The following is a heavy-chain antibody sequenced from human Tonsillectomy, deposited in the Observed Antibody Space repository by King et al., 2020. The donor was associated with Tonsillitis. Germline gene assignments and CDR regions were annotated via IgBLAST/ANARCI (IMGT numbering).Heavy chain of an antibody. Sequence: VQLVESGAEVKKPGESLKISCKGSGYSFSDYYIGWVRQIPGKGLEWMGIIYPDDSDTTYSPSFQGQVTISADKSISTAYLQWDRLKASDTAVYYCARHLGRIPAGHPKFTPSDVASWGQGTLVTVSS. CDR2: IYPDDSDT. CDR1: GYSFSDYY. V-gene: IGHV5-51*01. J-gene: IGHJ5*02. CDR3: ARHLGRIPAGHPKFTPSDVAS. D-gene: IGHD2-15*01.